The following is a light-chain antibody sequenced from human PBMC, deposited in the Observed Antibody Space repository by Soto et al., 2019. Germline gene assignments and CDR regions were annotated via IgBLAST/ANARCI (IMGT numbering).Light chain of an antibody. CDR2: WAS. J-gene: IGKJ3*01. V-gene: IGKV4-1*01. Sequence: DIVMTQSPDSLAVSLGERATINCKSSQSVLYSSNNKNYLAWYQQKPGQPPKLLIYWASTRESGVPDRFSGSGSGTYVTLTISSLQAEDVAVYYCQQYYSTPLTFGPGTKVDIK. CDR3: QQYYSTPLT. CDR1: QSVLYSSNNKNY.